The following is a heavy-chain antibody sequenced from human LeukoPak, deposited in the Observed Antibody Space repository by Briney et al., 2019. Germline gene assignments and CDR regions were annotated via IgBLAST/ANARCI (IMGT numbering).Heavy chain of an antibody. Sequence: SETLSLTCTVSGGSVNNYYWGWVRQPPGKELEWIGYIYFSGSTNYNPSLKSRVTISVDTSKNQFSLKLSSVTAADTAVYYCARVGPPDSSPEYYFDYWGQGTLVTVSS. CDR1: GGSVNNYY. D-gene: IGHD3-22*01. CDR3: ARVGPPDSSPEYYFDY. CDR2: IYFSGST. V-gene: IGHV4-59*08. J-gene: IGHJ4*02.